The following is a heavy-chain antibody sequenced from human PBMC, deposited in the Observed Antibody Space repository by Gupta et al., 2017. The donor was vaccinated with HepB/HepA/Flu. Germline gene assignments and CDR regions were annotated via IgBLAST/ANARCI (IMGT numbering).Heavy chain of an antibody. V-gene: IGHV4-31*03. CDR2: IYYSGST. CDR3: ASAFGYCSSTSCYNYYYYMDG. J-gene: IGHJ6*03. Sequence: QVQLQESGPGLVKPSQTLSLTCTVSGGSISSGGYYCSWIRQHPGKGLEWIGYIYYSGSTYYNPSLKSRVTISVDTSKNQFSLKLSSVTAADTAVYYCASAFGYCSSTSCYNYYYYMDGWGKGTTVTVSS. CDR1: GGSISSGGYY. D-gene: IGHD2-2*02.